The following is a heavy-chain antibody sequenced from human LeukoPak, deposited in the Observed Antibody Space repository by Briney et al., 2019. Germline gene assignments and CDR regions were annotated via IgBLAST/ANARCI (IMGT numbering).Heavy chain of an antibody. CDR2: IIPIFGTA. V-gene: IGHV1-69*06. CDR1: GGTFSSYA. J-gene: IGHJ4*02. CDR3: AHTSDDILTGYYVSYYFDY. Sequence: GASVKVSCKASGGTFSSYAISWVRQAPGQGLEWMGGIIPIFGTANYARKFQGRVTITADKSTSTAYMELSSLRSEDTAVYYCAHTSDDILTGYYVSYYFDYWGQGTLVTVSS. D-gene: IGHD3-9*01.